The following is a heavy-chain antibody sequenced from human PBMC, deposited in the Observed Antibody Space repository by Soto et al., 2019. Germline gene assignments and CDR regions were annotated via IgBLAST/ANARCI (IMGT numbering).Heavy chain of an antibody. J-gene: IGHJ5*02. CDR2: VSNSGTST. D-gene: IGHD6-13*01. CDR3: VNDLAARGWFDP. CDR1: GFMFSGYA. V-gene: IGHV3-23*01. Sequence: EVQLLESGGGLAQPGESLTLSCAASGFMFSGYAMSWVRQAPGKGLEWVSAVSNSGTSTSYADSVKGRFTISRDNSKNTLYLQMSSLGAEDTDLYYCVNDLAARGWFDPWGQGPLVIVSS.